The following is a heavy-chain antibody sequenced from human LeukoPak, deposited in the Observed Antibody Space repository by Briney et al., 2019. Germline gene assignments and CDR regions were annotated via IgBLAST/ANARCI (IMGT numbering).Heavy chain of an antibody. CDR3: AQGGGSCYFTTCFDY. CDR2: IYSGGST. D-gene: IGHD2-15*01. Sequence: GGSLRLSCAASGFTVSSNYMSWVRQAPGKGLEWVSVIYSGGSTYYTDSVKGRFTISRDNSKNTLYLQMNSLRAEDTAVYYCAQGGGSCYFTTCFDYWGQGTLVTVSS. J-gene: IGHJ4*02. CDR1: GFTVSSNY. V-gene: IGHV3-53*01.